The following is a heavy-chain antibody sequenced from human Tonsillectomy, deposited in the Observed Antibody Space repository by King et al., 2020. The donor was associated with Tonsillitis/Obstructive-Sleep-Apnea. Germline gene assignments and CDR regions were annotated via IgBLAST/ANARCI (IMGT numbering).Heavy chain of an antibody. CDR2: IYYSGST. J-gene: IGHJ6*03. Sequence: VQLQESGPGLVKPSETLSLTCTVSGGSISTYYWSWIRQPPGKGLEWIGYIYYSGSTNYSPSLKSRVTISVDTSKNQFSLKLSAVTAADTAVYFCAGVREGEGSSPRGYYYFYYMDVWGVGTTVTVSS. CDR3: AGVREGEGSSPRGYYYFYYMDV. V-gene: IGHV4-59*01. CDR1: GGSISTYY. D-gene: IGHD3-10*01.